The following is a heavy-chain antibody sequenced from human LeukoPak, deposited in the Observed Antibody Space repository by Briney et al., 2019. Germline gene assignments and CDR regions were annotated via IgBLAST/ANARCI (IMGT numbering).Heavy chain of an antibody. CDR3: ARVGEDIVVVPAANYFDY. CDR1: GGSISSSSYY. D-gene: IGHD2-2*01. V-gene: IGHV4-39*07. J-gene: IGHJ4*02. Sequence: SETLSLTCTVSGGSISSSSYYWGWIRQPPGKGLEWIGSIYHSGSTYYNPSLKSRVTISVDTSKNQFSLKLSSVTAADTAVYYCARVGEDIVVVPAANYFDYWGQGTLVTVSS. CDR2: IYHSGST.